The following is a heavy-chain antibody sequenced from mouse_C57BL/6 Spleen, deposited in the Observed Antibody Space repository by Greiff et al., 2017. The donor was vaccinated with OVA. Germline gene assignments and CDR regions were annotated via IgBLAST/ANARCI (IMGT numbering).Heavy chain of an antibody. CDR3: ARSLFDY. Sequence: EVQLQQSGPELVKPGASVKISCKASGYTFTDYYMNWVKQSHGKSLEWIGDINPNNGGTSYNQKFKGKATLTVDKSSSTAYMELRSLTSEDSAVYYCARSLFDYWGQGTTPTVSS. CDR2: INPNNGGT. CDR1: GYTFTDYY. D-gene: IGHD6-1*01. V-gene: IGHV1-26*01. J-gene: IGHJ2*01.